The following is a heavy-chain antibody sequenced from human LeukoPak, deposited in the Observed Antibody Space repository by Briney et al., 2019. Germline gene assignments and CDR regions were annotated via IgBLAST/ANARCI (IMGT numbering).Heavy chain of an antibody. CDR3: ARDPFLLGFFDY. Sequence: SETLSLTCTVSGGSISSGGYYWSWIRQHPGKGLEWIGYIYYSGSTYYNPSLKSRVTISVDTSKNQFSLKLSSVTAADTDVYYCARDPFLLGFFDYWGQGTLVTVSS. D-gene: IGHD3-22*01. CDR1: GGSISSGGYY. J-gene: IGHJ4*02. V-gene: IGHV4-31*03. CDR2: IYYSGST.